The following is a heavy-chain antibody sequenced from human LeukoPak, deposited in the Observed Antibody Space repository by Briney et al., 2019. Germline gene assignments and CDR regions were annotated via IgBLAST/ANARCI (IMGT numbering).Heavy chain of an antibody. J-gene: IGHJ3*02. CDR1: GFTFSSYG. CDR3: AKLEVVVVIRQAFDI. V-gene: IGHV3-30*18. Sequence: GGSLRLSCAASGFTFSSYGMHWVRQAPGKGLEWVAVISYDGSNKYYADSVKGRFTISRDNSKNTLYLQMNSLRAEGTAVYYCAKLEVVVVIRQAFDIWGQGTMVTVSS. D-gene: IGHD3-22*01. CDR2: ISYDGSNK.